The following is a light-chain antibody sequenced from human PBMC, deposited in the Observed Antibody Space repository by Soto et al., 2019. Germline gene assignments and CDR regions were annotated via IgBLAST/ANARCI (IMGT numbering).Light chain of an antibody. J-gene: IGKJ1*01. Sequence: EIFLTQSPDTLSLSPGERATLSCRASQSVTNYIAWYQQRPGQAPRLLIYDASNRASGVPARFSRSGSGTDFTLTISDLEPADFGLYYCQQRLNWPPGFGQGTKVDI. V-gene: IGKV3-11*01. CDR3: QQRLNWPPG. CDR2: DAS. CDR1: QSVTNY.